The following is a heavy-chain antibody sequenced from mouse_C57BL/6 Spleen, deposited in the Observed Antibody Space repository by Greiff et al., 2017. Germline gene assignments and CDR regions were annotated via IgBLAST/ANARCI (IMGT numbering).Heavy chain of an antibody. CDR1: GYTFTSYW. J-gene: IGHJ1*03. Sequence: QVQLQQSGAELVKPGASVKLSCKASGYTFTSYWMHWVKQRPGQGLEWIGMIHPNSGSTNYNEKFKSKATLTVDKSSSTAYMQLSSLTSEDSAVYYCAREIYYDYDGLWYFDVWGTGTTVTVSS. V-gene: IGHV1-64*01. D-gene: IGHD2-4*01. CDR2: IHPNSGST. CDR3: AREIYYDYDGLWYFDV.